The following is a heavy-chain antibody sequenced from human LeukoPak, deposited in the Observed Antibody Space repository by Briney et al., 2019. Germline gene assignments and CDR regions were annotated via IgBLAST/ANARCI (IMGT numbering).Heavy chain of an antibody. J-gene: IGHJ4*02. V-gene: IGHV3-11*01. CDR2: ISSGGSTM. D-gene: IGHD3-22*01. CDR3: AKEKKYYYDGSGYPGYDY. Sequence: PGGSLRLSCAASGFTFSDYYMSWIRQAPGKGLEWVSYISSGGSTMYYVDSVKGRFTISRDNAKNSLYLQMNSLRAEDTALYYCAKEKKYYYDGSGYPGYDYWGQGTLVTVSS. CDR1: GFTFSDYY.